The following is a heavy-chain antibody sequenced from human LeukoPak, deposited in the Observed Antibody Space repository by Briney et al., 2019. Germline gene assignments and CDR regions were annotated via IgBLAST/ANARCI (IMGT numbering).Heavy chain of an antibody. CDR1: GLTFSSYS. D-gene: IGHD4-17*01. J-gene: IGHJ4*02. Sequence: PGGSLRLSCAASGLTFSSYSMNGVRQAPGKGLEWVSSISSSRSYIYYADSVKGRFTISRDNAKNSLYLAMNSLSAEDTAVYYCARGQTTVIPYYFDYWGQGTLVTVSS. CDR3: ARGQTTVIPYYFDY. CDR2: ISSSRSYI. V-gene: IGHV3-21*01.